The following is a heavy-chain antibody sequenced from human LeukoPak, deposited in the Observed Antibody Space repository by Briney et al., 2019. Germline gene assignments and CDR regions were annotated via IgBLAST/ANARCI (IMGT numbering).Heavy chain of an antibody. V-gene: IGHV2-5*02. CDR3: ARLGEGAGFDI. CDR1: EFSLKTRGVG. Sequence: SGPTLVNPIQTLTLTCTFSEFSLKTRGVGVGWIRQPPGKALEWLALISWDDNKRYSPSLKSRLTITKDTSKSHVVLTMTNVDPVDTATYYCARLGEGAGFDIWGHGTMVTVSS. CDR2: ISWDDNK. J-gene: IGHJ3*02. D-gene: IGHD3-16*01.